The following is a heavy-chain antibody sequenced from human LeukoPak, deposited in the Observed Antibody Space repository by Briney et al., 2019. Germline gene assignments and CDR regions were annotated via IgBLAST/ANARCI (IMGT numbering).Heavy chain of an antibody. CDR1: GYTFIKHW. V-gene: IGHV1-46*01. CDR3: ARDNSVGDIAWWFDP. D-gene: IGHD3-10*01. J-gene: IGHJ5*02. Sequence: SVKVSCKASGYTFIKHWMHWVRQAPGQGLEWVGLINPTGSATLYAQKFQGRVTLTRDMSTNTDYMELRSLKSEDTAVYYCARDNSVGDIAWWFDPWGQGTLVTVSS. CDR2: INPTGSAT.